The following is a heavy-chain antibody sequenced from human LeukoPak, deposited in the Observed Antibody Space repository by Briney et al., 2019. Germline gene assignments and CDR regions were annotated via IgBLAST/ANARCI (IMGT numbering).Heavy chain of an antibody. V-gene: IGHV3-74*01. CDR2: INSDGNTT. CDR3: AREGGGNVR. D-gene: IGHD4-23*01. Sequence: GGSLRLSCAASGFTFSSYAMSWVRQAPGKGLEWVSRINSDGNTTIYADSVKGRFTISRDNAKNTLYLQMNSLRAEDTAVYYCAREGGGNVRWGQGALVTVSS. J-gene: IGHJ4*02. CDR1: GFTFSSYA.